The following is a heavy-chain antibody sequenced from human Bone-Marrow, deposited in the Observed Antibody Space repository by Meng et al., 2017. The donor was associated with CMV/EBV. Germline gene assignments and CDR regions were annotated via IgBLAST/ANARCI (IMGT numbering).Heavy chain of an antibody. D-gene: IGHD3-22*01. V-gene: IGHV4-59*01. Sequence: SETLSLTCTVSGGSIIGYYWSWVRQSPGKGLEWIGYIYYSGITNYNPSLKSRVTISIDTSKNQFSLKLSSVTAADTAVYYCARDSINGYYPYWGQGTLVTVSS. CDR3: ARDSINGYYPY. J-gene: IGHJ4*02. CDR2: IYYSGIT. CDR1: GGSIIGYY.